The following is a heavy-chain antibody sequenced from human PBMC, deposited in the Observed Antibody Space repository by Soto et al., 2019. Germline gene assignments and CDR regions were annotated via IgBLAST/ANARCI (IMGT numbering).Heavy chain of an antibody. CDR3: ARLTSGFGESIDY. CDR1: GGSISSSSYY. Sequence: SETLSLTCTVSGGSISSSSYYWGWIRQPPGKGLEWIGSIYYSGSTYYNPSLKSRVTISVDTSKSQFSLKLSSVTAADTAVYYCARLTSGFGESIDYWGQGTLVTVSS. V-gene: IGHV4-39*01. J-gene: IGHJ4*02. CDR2: IYYSGST. D-gene: IGHD3-10*01.